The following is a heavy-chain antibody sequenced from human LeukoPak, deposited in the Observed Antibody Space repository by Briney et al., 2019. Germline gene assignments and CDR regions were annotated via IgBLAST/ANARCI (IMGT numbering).Heavy chain of an antibody. D-gene: IGHD1-26*01. J-gene: IGHJ4*02. CDR2: TYYRSQWFE. V-gene: IGHV6-1*01. CDR3: VRIRRLGLFDY. Sequence: SQTLSLTSAISGGSVSNKRASWGWIRQNPSRGLEWLGSTYYRSQWFEDYAPSLRSQIPINPDTSKNHFSLQLTSVTPEYTAVYYWVRIRRLGLFDYWGQGTLVTVSS. CDR1: GGSVSNKRAS.